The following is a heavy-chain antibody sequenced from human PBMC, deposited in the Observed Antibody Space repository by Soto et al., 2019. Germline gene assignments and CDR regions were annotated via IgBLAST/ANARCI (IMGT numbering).Heavy chain of an antibody. CDR2: IDPMFDTS. CDR1: GGALTSYP. Sequence: QVRLEQSGAEVKKPGSSVRVSCQASGGALTSYPIHWVRQAPGQGLEWMGVIDPMFDTSNLAEKFKARVTFTSDASTKTVYMDLTSLRSDDTAVYLCATYPRPYNWIDLWGQGTLLTVSS. CDR3: ATYPRPYNWIDL. V-gene: IGHV1-69*01. J-gene: IGHJ5*02. D-gene: IGHD2-21*01.